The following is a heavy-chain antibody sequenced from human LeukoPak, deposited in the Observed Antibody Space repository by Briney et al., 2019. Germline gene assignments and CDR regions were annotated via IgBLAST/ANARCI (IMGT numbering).Heavy chain of an antibody. D-gene: IGHD5-18*01. CDR2: ISGSGGST. CDR3: AKDLIGYSYGRPLGMDV. CDR1: GFTFSSYA. Sequence: GGSLRLSCAAFGFTFSSYAMSWVRQAPGKGLEWVSAISGSGGSTYYADSVKGRFTISRDNSKNTLYLQMNSLRAEDTAVYYCAKDLIGYSYGRPLGMDVWGQGTTVTVSS. V-gene: IGHV3-23*01. J-gene: IGHJ6*02.